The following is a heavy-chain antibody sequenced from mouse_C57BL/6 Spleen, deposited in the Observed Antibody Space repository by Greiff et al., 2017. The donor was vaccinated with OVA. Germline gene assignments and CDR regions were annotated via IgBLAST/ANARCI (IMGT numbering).Heavy chain of an antibody. J-gene: IGHJ1*03. Sequence: EVKLVESGPGLVKPSQSLSLTCSVTGYSITSGYYWNWIRQFPGNKLEWMGYISYDGSNNYNPSLNNRISITRDTAKNQFFLKLNSVTTEDTATYYCARDRTTVVATDWYFDVWGTGTTVTVSS. CDR1: GYSITSGYY. D-gene: IGHD1-1*01. CDR2: ISYDGSN. CDR3: ARDRTTVVATDWYFDV. V-gene: IGHV3-6*01.